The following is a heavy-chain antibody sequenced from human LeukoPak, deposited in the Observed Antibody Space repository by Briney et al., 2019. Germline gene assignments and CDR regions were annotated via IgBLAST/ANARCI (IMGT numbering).Heavy chain of an antibody. CDR3: ASAGYASWFDP. Sequence: GGSLRLSCATSGFTFSSYAMTWVRQAPGKGLEWVSVISGSGGSTYHADSVKGRFTISRDNSKNTLYLQMNSLRAEDTAVYYCASAGYASWFDPWGQGTLVTVSS. CDR1: GFTFSSYA. D-gene: IGHD3-16*01. J-gene: IGHJ5*02. V-gene: IGHV3-23*01. CDR2: ISGSGGST.